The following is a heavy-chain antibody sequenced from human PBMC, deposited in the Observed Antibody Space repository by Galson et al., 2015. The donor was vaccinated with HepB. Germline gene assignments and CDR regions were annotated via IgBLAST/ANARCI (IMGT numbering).Heavy chain of an antibody. CDR3: ARDRYTIFGVVIDYYYYYYMDV. J-gene: IGHJ6*03. CDR1: GFTFSSYW. D-gene: IGHD3-3*01. V-gene: IGHV3-7*03. Sequence: SLRLSCAASGFTFSSYWMSWVRQAPGKGLEWVANIKQDGSEKYYVDSVKGRFTISRDNAKNSLYLQMNSLRAEDTAVYYCARDRYTIFGVVIDYYYYYYMDVWGKGTTVTVSS. CDR2: IKQDGSEK.